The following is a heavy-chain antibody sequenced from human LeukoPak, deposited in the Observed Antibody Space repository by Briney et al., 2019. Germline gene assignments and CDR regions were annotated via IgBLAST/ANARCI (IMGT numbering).Heavy chain of an antibody. CDR3: ARLPNIATLRNNWFDP. Sequence: SETLSLTCAVYGGSFSAHYWSWIRQPPGKGLEWIGEINHSGSTNYNPSLKSRVTISVDTSKNQFSLKLSSVTAADTAVYYCARLPNIATLRNNWFDPWGQGTLVTVSS. V-gene: IGHV4-34*01. CDR2: INHSGST. CDR1: GGSFSAHY. J-gene: IGHJ5*02. D-gene: IGHD6-6*01.